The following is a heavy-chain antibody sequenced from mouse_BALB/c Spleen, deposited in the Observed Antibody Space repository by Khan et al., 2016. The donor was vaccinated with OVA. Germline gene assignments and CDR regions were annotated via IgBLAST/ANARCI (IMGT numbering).Heavy chain of an antibody. CDR1: GYTFTTAG. Sequence: QIQLVQSGPELKKPGETVRISCKASGYTFTTAGIQWVQKMPGKGLKWIGWINTHSGVPKYAEDFKGRFAFTLEISVNTAYLQITNLKNEDTATYFCARVGAAYCRYDGGAMEYWGQGTSVTVSS. D-gene: IGHD2-14*01. CDR2: INTHSGVP. V-gene: IGHV9-4*02. CDR3: ARVGAAYCRYDGGAMEY. J-gene: IGHJ4*01.